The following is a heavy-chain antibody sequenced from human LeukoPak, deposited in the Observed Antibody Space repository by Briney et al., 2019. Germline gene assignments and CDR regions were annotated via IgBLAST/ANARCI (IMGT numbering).Heavy chain of an antibody. D-gene: IGHD3-22*01. CDR1: GGSIGSSSYY. CDR2: IYYSVST. Sequence: PSETLSLTCTVSGGSIGSSSYYWGWIRQPPGKGLEWIGSIYYSVSTYYNPSLKSRATISLDTSKNQFSLKLSSVTAADTAVYYCATVVISLRFLDYWGQGTLVTVSS. CDR3: ATVVISLRFLDY. J-gene: IGHJ4*02. V-gene: IGHV4-39*01.